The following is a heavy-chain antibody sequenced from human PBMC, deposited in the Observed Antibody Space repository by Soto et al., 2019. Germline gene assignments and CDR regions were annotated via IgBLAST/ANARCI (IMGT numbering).Heavy chain of an antibody. J-gene: IGHJ4*02. Sequence: VGSLRLSCAASGFSFGEYEMNWVRQAPGQGLEWVSYINQYGKITYYADSVKGRFTISRDDAKNSLFLQMDSLRAEDTALYYCARAAWSDEGWDHWGQGILVTVSS. V-gene: IGHV3-48*03. CDR2: INQYGKIT. CDR1: GFSFGEYE. D-gene: IGHD1-26*01. CDR3: ARAAWSDEGWDH.